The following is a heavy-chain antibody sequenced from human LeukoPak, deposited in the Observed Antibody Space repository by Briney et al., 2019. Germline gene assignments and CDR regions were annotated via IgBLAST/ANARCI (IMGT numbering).Heavy chain of an antibody. Sequence: ASVKVSCKASGYTFTGYYMHWVRQAPGQGLEWMGWISAYNGNTNYAQKLQGRVTMTTDTSTSTAYMELRSLRSDDTAVYYCARKMYYYDSSGFDYWGQGTLVTVSS. V-gene: IGHV1-18*04. CDR2: ISAYNGNT. CDR1: GYTFTGYY. CDR3: ARKMYYYDSSGFDY. D-gene: IGHD3-22*01. J-gene: IGHJ4*02.